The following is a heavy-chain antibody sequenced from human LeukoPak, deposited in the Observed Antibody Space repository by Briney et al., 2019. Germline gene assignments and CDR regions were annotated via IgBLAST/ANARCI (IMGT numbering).Heavy chain of an antibody. D-gene: IGHD3-10*01. CDR1: GFTFSSYA. Sequence: GGALRLSCAASGFTFSSYAMSWVRQAPGKGLEWVSVVYSGGSTYYADSVKGRFTISKDNSKNTVYLQMNSLRAEDTAVYYCARKDLHRGVDYWGQGTLVTVSS. CDR2: VYSGGST. V-gene: IGHV3-53*01. J-gene: IGHJ4*02. CDR3: ARKDLHRGVDY.